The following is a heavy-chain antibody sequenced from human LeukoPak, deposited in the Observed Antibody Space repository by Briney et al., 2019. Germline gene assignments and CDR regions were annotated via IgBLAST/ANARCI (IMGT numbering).Heavy chain of an antibody. CDR2: ISGSGGST. V-gene: IGHV3-23*01. J-gene: IGHJ4*02. D-gene: IGHD6-19*01. CDR1: GFTFSSYA. CDR3: AKGGTYSSGWYHYFDY. Sequence: GSLRLSCAASGFTFSSYAMSWVRQAPGKGLEWVSAISGSGGSTYYADSVKGRFTISRDNSKNTLYLQMNSLRAEDTAVYCAKGGTYSSGWYHYFDYWGQGTLVTVSS.